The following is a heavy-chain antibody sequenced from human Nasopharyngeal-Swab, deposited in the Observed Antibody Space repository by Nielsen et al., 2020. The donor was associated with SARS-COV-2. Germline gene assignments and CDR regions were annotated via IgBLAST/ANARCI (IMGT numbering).Heavy chain of an antibody. J-gene: IGHJ4*02. Sequence: ASVQVSCKASGYTFIGYYMHWVRQPPGQGLEWMGRINPNSGGTNYAQKFQGRVTMTSDTSISTAYMELSRLRSDDTAVYYCARDMLRNTVTPFDYWGQGTLVTVSS. CDR2: INPNSGGT. D-gene: IGHD4-17*01. CDR3: ARDMLRNTVTPFDY. V-gene: IGHV1-2*06. CDR1: GYTFIGYY.